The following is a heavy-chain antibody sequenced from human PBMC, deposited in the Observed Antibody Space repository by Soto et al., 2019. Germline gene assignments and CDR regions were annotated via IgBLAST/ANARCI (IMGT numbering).Heavy chain of an antibody. D-gene: IGHD5-12*01. CDR3: ARDSPIGSTFSGYDAIDH. J-gene: IGHJ4*02. CDR2: ISPLIDKA. V-gene: IGHV1-69*10. CDR1: GYTFTSYG. Sequence: SVKVSCKASGYTFTSYGISWVRQAPGQGLEWMGWISPLIDKANYAQKFQGRVTITADKSTGTAYMELNSLRSEDTAVYYCARDSPIGSTFSGYDAIDHWGQGTLVTVSS.